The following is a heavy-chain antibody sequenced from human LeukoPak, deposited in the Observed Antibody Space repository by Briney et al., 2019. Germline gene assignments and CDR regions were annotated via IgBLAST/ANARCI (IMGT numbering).Heavy chain of an antibody. CDR1: GFTFSSYW. Sequence: GGSLRLSCAASGFTFSSYWMYWVRQAPGKGLVWVSHIHRDGSTTNYADSVKGRFTISRDNAKHTLYLQMNSLRVEDTAVYYCARSFSDYWGQGTLVTVSS. V-gene: IGHV3-74*01. CDR2: IHRDGSTT. J-gene: IGHJ4*02. CDR3: ARSFSDY.